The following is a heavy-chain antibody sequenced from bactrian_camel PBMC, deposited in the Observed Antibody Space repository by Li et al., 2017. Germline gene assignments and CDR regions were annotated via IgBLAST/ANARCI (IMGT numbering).Heavy chain of an antibody. CDR1: RYTYKRNC. Sequence: VQLVESGGGSVQAGGSLTLSCAAGRYTYKRNCMGWFRQRPGKDREGLAVLWIGGATTSYADSVKGRFIITRDKAKDLVYLQMNGLQPEDTGMYYCAADQLYGTCRDVLDFPARGQGTQVTVS. CDR3: AADQLYGTCRDVLDFPA. V-gene: IGHV3S42*01. J-gene: IGHJ4*01. D-gene: IGHD6*01. CDR2: LWIGGATT.